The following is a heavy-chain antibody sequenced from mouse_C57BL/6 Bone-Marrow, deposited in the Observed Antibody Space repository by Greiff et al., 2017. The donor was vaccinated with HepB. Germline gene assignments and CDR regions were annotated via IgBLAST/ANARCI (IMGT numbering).Heavy chain of an antibody. D-gene: IGHD2-4*01. CDR3: TTDDYDGDYFDY. V-gene: IGHV14-4*01. J-gene: IGHJ2*01. Sequence: EVQLQQSGAELVRPGASVKLSCTASGFNIKDDYMPWVKQRPEQGLEWIGWIDPENGDTEYASKFQGKATITADTSSNTAYLQLSSLTSEDTAVYYCTTDDYDGDYFDYWGRGTTLTVSS. CDR1: GFNIKDDY. CDR2: IDPENGDT.